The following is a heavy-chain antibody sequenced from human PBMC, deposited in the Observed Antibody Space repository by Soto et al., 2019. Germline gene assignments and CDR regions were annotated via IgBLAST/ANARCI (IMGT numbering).Heavy chain of an antibody. V-gene: IGHV4-61*01. D-gene: IGHD3-22*01. CDR2: IYYSGST. CDR3: ARSINYYDSSAQI. Sequence: QVQLQESGPGLVKPSETLSLTCTVSGGSVSSGSYYWTWIRQPPGKGLEWIGYIYYSGSTNYNPSLKSRVTISVDTSKNQFSLKLSSVTAADTAVYYCARSINYYDSSAQIWGQGTLVTVSS. J-gene: IGHJ4*02. CDR1: GGSVSSGSYY.